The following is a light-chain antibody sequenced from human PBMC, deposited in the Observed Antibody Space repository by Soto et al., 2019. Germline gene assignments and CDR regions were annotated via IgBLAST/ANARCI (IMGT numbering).Light chain of an antibody. CDR3: QSYDTSLSGSYV. V-gene: IGLV1-40*01. Sequence: QSVLTQPPSVSGAPGQGVTISCTGSSSNIGADYDVHWYQQLPGAAPKLLIYGNTNRPSGVPDRFSGSKSGTSGSLAITGLQAEDEADYYCQSYDTSLSGSYVFGTGTKLTVL. J-gene: IGLJ1*01. CDR2: GNT. CDR1: SSNIGADYD.